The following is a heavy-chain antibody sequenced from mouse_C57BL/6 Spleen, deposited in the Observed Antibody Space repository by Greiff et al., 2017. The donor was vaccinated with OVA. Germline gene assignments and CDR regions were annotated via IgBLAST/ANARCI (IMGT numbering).Heavy chain of an antibody. CDR2: INPNYGTT. J-gene: IGHJ1*03. Sequence: EVKLQESGPELVKPGASVKLSCKASGYSFTDYNMNWVKQSHGKSLEWIGVINPNYGTTSYNQKFKGKATLTVDQSSSTAYMQLNSLTSEDSAVDYCARALYYDYGYFEVWGTGTTVTVSS. V-gene: IGHV1-39*01. CDR3: ARALYYDYGYFEV. D-gene: IGHD2-4*01. CDR1: GYSFTDYN.